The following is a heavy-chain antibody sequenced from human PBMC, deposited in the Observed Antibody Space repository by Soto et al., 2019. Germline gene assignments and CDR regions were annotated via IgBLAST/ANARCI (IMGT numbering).Heavy chain of an antibody. D-gene: IGHD3-3*01. J-gene: IGHJ4*02. CDR1: GGTSTRYA. V-gene: IGHV1-69*06. CDR2: IVPMFGTS. CDR3: NRGSEYDFWSGYL. Sequence: QERLVQSGAEVRKPGSSVKVSCKVTGGTSTRYAINWVRQAPGQGLEWMGGIVPMFGTSKYAQKFQGRVTITADTSTNIAYMELKSLRSEDTAVYYCNRGSEYDFWSGYLWGQGTLVSVSS.